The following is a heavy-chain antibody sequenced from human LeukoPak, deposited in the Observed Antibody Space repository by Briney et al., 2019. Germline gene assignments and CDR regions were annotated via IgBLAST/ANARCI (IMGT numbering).Heavy chain of an antibody. D-gene: IGHD2-8*01. V-gene: IGHV4-39*01. J-gene: IGHJ5*02. CDR2: IYYSGST. Sequence: ASETLSLTCTVSGGSISSSSYYWGWIRQPPGKGLEWIGSIYYSGSTYYNPSLKSRVTISVDTSKNQFSLKLSSVTAADTAVYYCARQSKFYCTNGVGYITADSSRRYNWFDPWGQGTLVTVSS. CDR3: ARQSKFYCTNGVGYITADSSRRYNWFDP. CDR1: GGSISSSSYY.